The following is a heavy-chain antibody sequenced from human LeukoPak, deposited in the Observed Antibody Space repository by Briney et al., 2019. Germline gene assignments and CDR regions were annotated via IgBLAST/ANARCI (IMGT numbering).Heavy chain of an antibody. Sequence: PGGSLRLSCAASGFTFSSYAMHWVRQAPGKGLEWVAVISYDGSNKYYADSVKGRFTISRDNSKNTLYLQMNSLRAEDTAVYYCARDLITVTKGFDIWGQGTMVSVSS. CDR3: ARDLITVTKGFDI. V-gene: IGHV3-30*01. CDR1: GFTFSSYA. D-gene: IGHD4-17*01. J-gene: IGHJ3*02. CDR2: ISYDGSNK.